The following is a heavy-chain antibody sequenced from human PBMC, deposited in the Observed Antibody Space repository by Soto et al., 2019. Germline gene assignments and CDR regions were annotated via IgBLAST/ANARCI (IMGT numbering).Heavy chain of an antibody. J-gene: IGHJ3*02. CDR2: IYPGDSDT. D-gene: IGHD4-4*01. Sequence: GESLKISCKGSGYSFTSYWIGWVRQMPGKGLEWMGIIYPGDSDTRYSPSFQGQVTISADKSINTAYLQWSSLKASDTAMYYCARSMTTVTTDGAFDIWGQGAMVTVSS. V-gene: IGHV5-51*01. CDR3: ARSMTTVTTDGAFDI. CDR1: GYSFTSYW.